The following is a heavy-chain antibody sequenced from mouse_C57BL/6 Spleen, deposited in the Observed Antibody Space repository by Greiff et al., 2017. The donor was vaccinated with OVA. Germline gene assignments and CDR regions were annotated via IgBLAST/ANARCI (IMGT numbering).Heavy chain of an antibody. CDR1: GYTFPSYD. CDR3: ARTYGSSPGYFDV. V-gene: IGHV1-85*01. J-gene: IGHJ1*03. CDR2: IYPRDGST. D-gene: IGHD1-1*01. Sequence: VQLQQSGPELVKPGASVKLSCKASGYTFPSYDINWVKQRPGQGLEWIGWIYPRDGSTKYNVKFKGKATLTVDTSSSTAYMELHSLTSEDSAVYFCARTYGSSPGYFDVWGTGTTVTVSS.